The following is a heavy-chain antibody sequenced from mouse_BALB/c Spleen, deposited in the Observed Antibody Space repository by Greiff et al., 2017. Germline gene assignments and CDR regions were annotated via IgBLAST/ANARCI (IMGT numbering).Heavy chain of an antibody. J-gene: IGHJ4*01. CDR2: IHYSGST. CDR1: GYSITSGYS. V-gene: IGHV3-1*02. CDR3: ARTYGYRYDEGDAMDY. D-gene: IGHD2-14*01. Sequence: EVHLVESGPDLVKPSQSLSLTCTVTGYSITSGYSWHWIRQFPGNKLEWMGYIHYSGSTNYNPSLKSRISITLDTSKNQFFPQLNSVTTEDTATYYCARTYGYRYDEGDAMDYWGQGTSVTVSS.